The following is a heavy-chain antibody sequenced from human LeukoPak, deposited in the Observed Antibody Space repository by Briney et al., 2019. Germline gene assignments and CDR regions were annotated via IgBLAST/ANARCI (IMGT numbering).Heavy chain of an antibody. J-gene: IGHJ6*03. Sequence: SVKVSCKASGGTFSSYAISWVRQAPGQGLEWMGGIIPIFGTAYYAQKFQGRATITADKSTSTAYMELSSLRSEDTAVYYCARASGSYYYYYYMDVWGKGTTVTISS. V-gene: IGHV1-69*06. CDR1: GGTFSSYA. D-gene: IGHD1-26*01. CDR2: IIPIFGTA. CDR3: ARASGSYYYYYYMDV.